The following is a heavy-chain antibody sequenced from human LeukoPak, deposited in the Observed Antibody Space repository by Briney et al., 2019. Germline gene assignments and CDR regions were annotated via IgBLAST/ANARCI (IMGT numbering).Heavy chain of an antibody. CDR1: GFTFSSYA. D-gene: IGHD6-13*01. Sequence: GGSLRLSCAASGFTFSSYAMSWVRQAPGKGLELVSAISGSGGSTYYADSVKGRFTISRDNSKNTLYLQMNSLRAEDTAVYYCAKDLRSLAAAGIDYWGQGTLVTVSS. CDR2: ISGSGGST. CDR3: AKDLRSLAAAGIDY. J-gene: IGHJ4*02. V-gene: IGHV3-23*01.